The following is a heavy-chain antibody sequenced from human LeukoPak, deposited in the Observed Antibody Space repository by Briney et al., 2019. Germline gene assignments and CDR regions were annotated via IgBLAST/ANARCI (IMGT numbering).Heavy chain of an antibody. J-gene: IGHJ4*02. D-gene: IGHD4-11*01. V-gene: IGHV3-30*02. CDR1: GFTFRNHG. Sequence: GGSRRLSCSTSGFTFRNHGMHWVRQAPGKGLEWVAFIRYDERQEFYADSVKGRFTISRDNSKSTLYLQMGSLRTEDTAVYYCVRDFSNYVAFFDSWGQGVLVIVSS. CDR3: VRDFSNYVAFFDS. CDR2: IRYDERQE.